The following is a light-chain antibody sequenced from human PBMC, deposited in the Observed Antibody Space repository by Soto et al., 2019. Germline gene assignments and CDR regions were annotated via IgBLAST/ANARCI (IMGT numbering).Light chain of an antibody. CDR1: QSVSSK. CDR2: GAS. V-gene: IGKV3-15*01. Sequence: EIVMTQSPATLSVSPGEGATLSVRASQSVSSKLAWYQQKPGQAPRLLIYGASTRATGIPARFSGSGSGTEFTLIISSLQSEDSAVYYCQQRTNWRITFGQGTRLEIK. CDR3: QQRTNWRIT. J-gene: IGKJ5*01.